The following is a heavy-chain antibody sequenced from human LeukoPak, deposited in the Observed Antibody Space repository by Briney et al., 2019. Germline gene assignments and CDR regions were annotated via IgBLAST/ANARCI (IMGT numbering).Heavy chain of an antibody. CDR1: GYTFTSYY. CDR2: INPSGDIT. V-gene: IGHV1-46*01. CDR3: AGDYSSSWPRRYFDY. Sequence: ASVKVSCKASGYTFTSYYIHWVRQAPGQGLEWMGIINPSGDITSYAQKFQGRVTMTRDTSTSTVYMELSSLRSEDTAVYYCAGDYSSSWPRRYFDYWGQGTLVTVSS. J-gene: IGHJ4*02. D-gene: IGHD6-13*01.